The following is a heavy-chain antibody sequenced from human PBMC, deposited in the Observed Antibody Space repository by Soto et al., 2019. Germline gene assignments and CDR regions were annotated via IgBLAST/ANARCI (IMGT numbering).Heavy chain of an antibody. V-gene: IGHV3-30*18. Sequence: PGGSLRLSCAASGFTFSSYGMHWVRQAPGKGLEWVAVISYDGSNKYYADSVKGRFTISRDNSKNTLYLQMNSLRAEDTAVYYCAKDGVVVTHAYFDYWGQGTLVTVSS. CDR2: ISYDGSNK. D-gene: IGHD3-22*01. CDR1: GFTFSSYG. CDR3: AKDGVVVTHAYFDY. J-gene: IGHJ4*02.